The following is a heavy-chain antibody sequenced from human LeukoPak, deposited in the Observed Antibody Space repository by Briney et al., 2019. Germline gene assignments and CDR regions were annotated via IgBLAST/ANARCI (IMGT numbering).Heavy chain of an antibody. CDR1: GGFISNYY. J-gene: IGHJ6*02. Sequence: SETLSLTCTVSGGFISNYYWSWIRQPPGKGLEWIGYIYDSGSTNYNPSLKSRVTISVDTSKNQFSLKLSSVTAADTAVYYCARVGGTNYYYYGMDVWGQGTTVTVSS. CDR2: IYDSGST. D-gene: IGHD1-1*01. V-gene: IGHV4-59*01. CDR3: ARVGGTNYYYYGMDV.